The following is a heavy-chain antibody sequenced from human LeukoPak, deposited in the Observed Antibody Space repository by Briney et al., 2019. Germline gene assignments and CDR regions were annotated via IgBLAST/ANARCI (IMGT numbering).Heavy chain of an antibody. CDR2: MYYSGNT. CDR3: ARTLGWASSRYPFDG. CDR1: GASISNYY. D-gene: IGHD3-16*02. Sequence: SETLSLTCTVSGASISNYYWGWIRQPPGKGLEWIGSMYYSGNTDYNPSLKSRVTISVDTSKNQFSLKLSSVTAADTAVYYCARTLGWASSRYPFDGWGQGTLVTVSS. V-gene: IGHV4-39*01. J-gene: IGHJ4*02.